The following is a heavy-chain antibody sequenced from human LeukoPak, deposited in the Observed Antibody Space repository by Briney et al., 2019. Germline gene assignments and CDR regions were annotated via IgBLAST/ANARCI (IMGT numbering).Heavy chain of an antibody. CDR2: ISTSGGST. Sequence: GGSLRLSCAASGFTFSSYAMSWVRQAPGKGLEWVSGISTSGGSTSSADSVKGRFTTSRDNPRNTLYMQMNGLRAEDTAVYYCAIMHPYYDGSGYWVQWGQGTLVTVSS. J-gene: IGHJ4*02. CDR3: AIMHPYYDGSGYWVQ. V-gene: IGHV3-23*01. D-gene: IGHD3-22*01. CDR1: GFTFSSYA.